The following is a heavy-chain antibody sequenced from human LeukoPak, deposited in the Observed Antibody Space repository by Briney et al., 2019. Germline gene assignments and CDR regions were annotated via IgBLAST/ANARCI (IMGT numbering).Heavy chain of an antibody. V-gene: IGHV4-34*01. CDR1: GWSFNDHY. J-gene: IGHJ5*02. CDR3: ARGQVPAARGYNWFDP. CDR2: INARGDT. Sequence: PSETLSLTCAVYGWSFNDHYWNWIRQPPGKGLEWIGEINARGDTNFNPSLKSRVTISVDTSKNQLSLTLRSMIAADTAVYYCARGQVPAARGYNWFDPWGQGTLVTVSS. D-gene: IGHD2-2*01.